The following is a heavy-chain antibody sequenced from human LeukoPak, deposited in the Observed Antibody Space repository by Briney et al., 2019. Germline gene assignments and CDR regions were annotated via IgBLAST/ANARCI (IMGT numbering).Heavy chain of an antibody. CDR2: INGNSGTT. CDR3: ARDFDWGPDY. Sequence: ASVKVSCKASGYTFTDYYLHWVRQAPGQGLEWMGWINGNSGTTFYAQKFQDRITVTRDTSISTMYMELNRLTSDDTAVYYCARDFDWGPDYWGQGTLVAVSS. J-gene: IGHJ4*02. CDR1: GYTFTDYY. D-gene: IGHD3-9*01. V-gene: IGHV1-2*02.